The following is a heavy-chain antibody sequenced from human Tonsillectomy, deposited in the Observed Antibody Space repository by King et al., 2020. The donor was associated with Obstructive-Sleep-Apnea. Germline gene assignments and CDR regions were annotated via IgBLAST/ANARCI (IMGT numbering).Heavy chain of an antibody. V-gene: IGHV1-46*01. CDR1: GYTFTSYY. J-gene: IGHJ4*02. CDR2: INPSGGST. Sequence: QLVQSGAEVKKPGASVKVSCKASGYTFTSYYMHWVRQAPGQGLEWMGIINPSGGSTSYAQKFQGRVTITRDKSTSTVYMELSSLRSEDPAVYYCARDRNGGNANFDYWGQGTLVTVSS. CDR3: ARDRNGGNANFDY. D-gene: IGHD4-23*01.